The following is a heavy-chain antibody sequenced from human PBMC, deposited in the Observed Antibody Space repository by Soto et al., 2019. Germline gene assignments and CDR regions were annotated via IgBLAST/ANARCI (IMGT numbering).Heavy chain of an antibody. V-gene: IGHV4-4*07. Sequence: SETLSLTCTVSGGAISGYYWTWIRQPAGKGLEWIGRVYSSGGTKYNPSLKSRVDMSLDMSKNQFSLRLNSVTAADTAVYYCARGQRFSDSFDPWGQGTLVTVSS. CDR2: VYSSGGT. CDR1: GGAISGYY. J-gene: IGHJ5*02. D-gene: IGHD3-3*01. CDR3: ARGQRFSDSFDP.